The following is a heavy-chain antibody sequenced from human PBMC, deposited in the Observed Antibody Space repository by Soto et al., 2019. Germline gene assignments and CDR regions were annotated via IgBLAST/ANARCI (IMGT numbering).Heavy chain of an antibody. D-gene: IGHD3-16*02. Sequence: PGGSLRLSCAASGFTFSDYAMTWVRQAPGKGLQWVSCISGSGGSTYYADSVKGRFTISRDNSKNTLYLQMNSLRAEDTAVYYCAKALSVIPLVGNNFDFWGQGTLVTVSS. CDR2: ISGSGGST. V-gene: IGHV3-23*01. CDR1: GFTFSDYA. J-gene: IGHJ4*02. CDR3: AKALSVIPLVGNNFDF.